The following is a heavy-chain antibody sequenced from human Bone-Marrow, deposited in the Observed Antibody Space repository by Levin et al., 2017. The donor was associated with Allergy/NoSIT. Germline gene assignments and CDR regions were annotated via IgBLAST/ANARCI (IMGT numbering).Heavy chain of an antibody. CDR1: GFTFGDYA. Sequence: GESLKISCTASGFTFGDYAMSWFRQAPGKGLEWVGFIRSKAYGGTTEYAASVKGRFTISRDDSKSIAYLQMNSLKTEDTAVYYCTRRAGAARGDFDYWGQGTLVTVSS. J-gene: IGHJ4*02. V-gene: IGHV3-49*03. CDR3: TRRAGAARGDFDY. D-gene: IGHD1-26*01. CDR2: IRSKAYGGTT.